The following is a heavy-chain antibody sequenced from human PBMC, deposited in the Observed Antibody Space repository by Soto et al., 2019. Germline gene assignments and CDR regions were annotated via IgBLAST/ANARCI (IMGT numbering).Heavy chain of an antibody. D-gene: IGHD3-9*01. Sequence: QVRLVQSGAEVKKPGASVKGSCKASGYTFTGYYMHWVRQAPGQGLEWMGWINPNSGGTNYAQKFQGWVTMTRDTSISTAYMELSRLRSDDTAVYYCARAPRERYFDWLTFDYWGQGTLVTVSS. J-gene: IGHJ4*02. V-gene: IGHV1-2*04. CDR3: ARAPRERYFDWLTFDY. CDR1: GYTFTGYY. CDR2: INPNSGGT.